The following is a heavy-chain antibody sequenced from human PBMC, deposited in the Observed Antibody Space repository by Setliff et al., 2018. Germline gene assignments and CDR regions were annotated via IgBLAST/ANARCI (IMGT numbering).Heavy chain of an antibody. V-gene: IGHV4-39*07. CDR3: ARVPSYGSGSFYYYCYGMDV. CDR1: GGSISSSSYY. CDR2: IYYSGST. D-gene: IGHD3-10*01. J-gene: IGHJ6*02. Sequence: PSETLSLTCTVSGGSISSSSYYWGWIRQPPGKGLEWIGSIYYSGSTYYNPSLKSRVTISVDTSKNQFSLKLSSVTAADTAVYYCARVPSYGSGSFYYYCYGMDVWGQGTTVTVSS.